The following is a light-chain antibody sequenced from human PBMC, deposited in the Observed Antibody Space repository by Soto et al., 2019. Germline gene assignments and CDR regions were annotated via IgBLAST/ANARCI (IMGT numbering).Light chain of an antibody. CDR2: RNN. Sequence: QSVVTQPPSVSGTPGQRVTISCSGSSSNIGNNYAYWYQQLPGTAPKLLIFRNNHRPPGVPDRFSGSKSGTSASLAISGLRSEAEADYYCAAWDDSRSGWVFGGGTKLTVL. CDR1: SSNIGNNY. J-gene: IGLJ3*02. CDR3: AAWDDSRSGWV. V-gene: IGLV1-47*01.